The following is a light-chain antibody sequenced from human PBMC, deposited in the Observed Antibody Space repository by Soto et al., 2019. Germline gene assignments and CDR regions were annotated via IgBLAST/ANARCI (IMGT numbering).Light chain of an antibody. Sequence: QSVLTQPRSVSGSPGQSVTISCTGTSSDFGGYNYVSWYQQHPGKAPKLMIYDVSKRPSGVPDRFSGSKSGNTASLTISGLQAEDEADYYCSSYAGSYTFDSVFGTGTKVTVL. J-gene: IGLJ1*01. CDR2: DVS. CDR1: SSDFGGYNY. V-gene: IGLV2-11*01. CDR3: SSYAGSYTFDSV.